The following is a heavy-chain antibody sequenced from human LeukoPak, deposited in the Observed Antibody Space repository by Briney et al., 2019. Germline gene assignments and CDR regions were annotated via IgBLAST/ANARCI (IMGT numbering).Heavy chain of an antibody. V-gene: IGHV3-66*01. Sequence: GGSLRLSCAASGFTFSSKYMSWVRQAPGKGLEWVSVIYSDGSTSYADSVQGRFTISRDNSKNTVYLQMNSLRVEDTAVCYCVRDDGVAPYDYWGQGTLVTVSS. CDR3: VRDDGVAPYDY. J-gene: IGHJ4*02. D-gene: IGHD3-10*01. CDR1: GFTFSSKY. CDR2: IYSDGST.